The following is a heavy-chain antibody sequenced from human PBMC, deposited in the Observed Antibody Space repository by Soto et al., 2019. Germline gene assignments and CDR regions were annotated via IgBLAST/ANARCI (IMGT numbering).Heavy chain of an antibody. Sequence: QLQLQESGPGLVKPSETLSLTCTVSSGSISSSSYYWGWIRQPPGKGLEWIGSVYYSGSTYYHPSLKRRVTISQDPSVNQFSLKLSSVTAADTAVYYCARHERGLATSAGRLDYWGQGTLVTVSS. CDR1: SGSISSSSYY. D-gene: IGHD3-16*01. CDR2: VYYSGST. J-gene: IGHJ4*02. CDR3: ARHERGLATSAGRLDY. V-gene: IGHV4-39*01.